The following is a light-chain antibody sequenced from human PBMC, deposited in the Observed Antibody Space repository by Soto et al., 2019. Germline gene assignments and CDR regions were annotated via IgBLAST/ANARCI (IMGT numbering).Light chain of an antibody. CDR2: EDI. CDR1: SSDVGSYNL. V-gene: IGLV2-23*01. Sequence: QSALTQPASVSGSPGQSITISCTGTSSDVGSYNLVSWYQQHPGKAPKLMIYEDIERPSGVSNRFSGSKSGNTASLTSSGLQTEDEADYYCCSYAGGTSVGFGGGTKLTVL. J-gene: IGLJ2*01. CDR3: CSYAGGTSVG.